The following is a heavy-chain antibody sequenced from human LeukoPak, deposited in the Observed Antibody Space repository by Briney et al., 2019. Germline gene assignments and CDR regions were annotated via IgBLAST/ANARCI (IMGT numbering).Heavy chain of an antibody. D-gene: IGHD5-18*01. CDR1: GFTFSSYS. V-gene: IGHV3-48*01. CDR2: ISSSSTI. Sequence: PGGSLRLSCAASGFTFSSYSMNWVRQAPGKGLEWVSYISSSSTIYYADSVKGRFTISRDNAKSSLYLQMNSLRAEDTAVYYCARRGGGYGLDYWGQGTLVTVSS. J-gene: IGHJ4*02. CDR3: ARRGGGYGLDY.